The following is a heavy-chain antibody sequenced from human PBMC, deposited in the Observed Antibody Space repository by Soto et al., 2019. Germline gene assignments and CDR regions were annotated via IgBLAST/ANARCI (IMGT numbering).Heavy chain of an antibody. V-gene: IGHV1-69*06. CDR2: IIPIFGTA. CDR1: GGTFSSYA. Sequence: SVKVSCKASGGTFSSYAISWVRQAPGQGLEWMGGIIPIFGTANYAQKFQGRVTITADKSTSTAYMELSSLRSEDTAVYYCARDAEDIVVVPAAGLTDWFDPWGQGTLVTVSS. J-gene: IGHJ5*02. D-gene: IGHD2-2*01. CDR3: ARDAEDIVVVPAAGLTDWFDP.